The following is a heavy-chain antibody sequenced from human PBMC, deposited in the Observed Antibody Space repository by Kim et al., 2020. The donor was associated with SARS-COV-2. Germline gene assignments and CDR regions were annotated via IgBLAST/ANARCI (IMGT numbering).Heavy chain of an antibody. J-gene: IGHJ6*02. V-gene: IGHV4-39*01. D-gene: IGHD2-2*02. CDR2: IYYSGST. CDR3: ARLLGSFCSSTSCYTFSSGMDV. Sequence: SETLSLTCTVSGGSISSSSYYWGWIRQPPGKGLEWIGSIYYSGSTYYNPSLKSRVTISVDTSKNQFSLKLSSVTAADTAVYYCARLLGSFCSSTSCYTFSSGMDVWGQGTTVTVSS. CDR1: GGSISSSSYY.